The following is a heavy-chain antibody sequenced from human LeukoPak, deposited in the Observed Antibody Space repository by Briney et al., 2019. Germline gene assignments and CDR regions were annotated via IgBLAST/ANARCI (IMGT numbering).Heavy chain of an antibody. CDR1: GFTFSYNA. V-gene: IGHV3-30-3*01. J-gene: IGHJ3*02. Sequence: PGRSLRLSCAASGFTFSYNAMHWVRQAPGKGLEWVAVISNDGSNKYYADSVKGRFTISRDNSKNTLYLQMSSLRPEDTAVTAVYYCARGRWYDSSGSDAFDIWGQGTMVTVSS. CDR3: ARGRWYDSSGSDAFDI. D-gene: IGHD3-22*01. CDR2: ISNDGSNK.